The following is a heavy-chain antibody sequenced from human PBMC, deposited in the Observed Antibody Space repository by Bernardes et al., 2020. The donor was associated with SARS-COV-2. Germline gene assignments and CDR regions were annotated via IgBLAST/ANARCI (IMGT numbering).Heavy chain of an antibody. V-gene: IGHV1-69*04. CDR2: IIPILGIA. Sequence: SVKVSCKASGGTFSSYTISWVRQAPGQGLEWMGRIIPILGIANYAQKFQGRVTITADKSTSTAYMELSSLRSEDTAVYYCAREVGPDSSGLDWGQGTLVTVSS. J-gene: IGHJ4*02. D-gene: IGHD3-22*01. CDR1: GGTFSSYT. CDR3: AREVGPDSSGLD.